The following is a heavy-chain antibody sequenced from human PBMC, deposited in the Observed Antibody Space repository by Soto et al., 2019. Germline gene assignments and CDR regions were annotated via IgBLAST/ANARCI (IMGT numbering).Heavy chain of an antibody. J-gene: IGHJ4*02. D-gene: IGHD2-2*01. CDR1: GGSISSYY. Sequence: SETLSLTCTVSGGSISSYYWSWIRQPPGKGLEWIGYIYYSGSTNYNPSLKSRVTISVDTSKNQFSLKLSSVTAADTAVYYCARYCSSTSWCYWGQGTLVTVSS. CDR2: IYYSGST. CDR3: ARYCSSTSWCY. V-gene: IGHV4-59*01.